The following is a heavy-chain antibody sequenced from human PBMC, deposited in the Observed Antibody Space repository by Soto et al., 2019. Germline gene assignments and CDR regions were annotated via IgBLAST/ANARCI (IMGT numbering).Heavy chain of an antibody. Sequence: EVQLVESGGGLVKPGGSLRLSCAASGFTFTRYSMNWVRQAPGKGLEWVSSISNTTNYIYYGDSMKGRLTISRDNAKNSLYLEMNSLRAEDTAVYYCARESEDLTSNFDYWGQGTLVTVSS. CDR1: GFTFTRYS. CDR3: ARESEDLTSNFDY. J-gene: IGHJ4*02. V-gene: IGHV3-21*06. CDR2: ISNTTNYI.